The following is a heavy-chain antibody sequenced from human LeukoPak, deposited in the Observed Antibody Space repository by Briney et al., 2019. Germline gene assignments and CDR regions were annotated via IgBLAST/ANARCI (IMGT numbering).Heavy chain of an antibody. CDR3: ARDQTTVVTPQWFDP. D-gene: IGHD4-23*01. Sequence: PGGSLRLSCAASGFTFSSYSMNWVRQAPGEGLEWVSSISSSSSYIYYADSVKGRFTISRDNAKNSLYLQMNSLRAEDTAVYYCARDQTTVVTPQWFDPWGQGTLVTVSS. V-gene: IGHV3-21*01. CDR1: GFTFSSYS. CDR2: ISSSSSYI. J-gene: IGHJ5*02.